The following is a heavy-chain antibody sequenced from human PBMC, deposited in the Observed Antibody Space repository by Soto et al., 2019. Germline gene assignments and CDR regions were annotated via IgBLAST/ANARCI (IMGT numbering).Heavy chain of an antibody. Sequence: ASVKVSCKASGYTFTDYYMHWVRQAPGQGLEWVGWINPNTGGTKYAQKFQGRVTMTRDTSISTAYMELSSLRSDDTAVYYCARDWYYFDSSGYSKPVYYYYYGLDVWRQGTTVTVSS. CDR1: GYTFTDYY. J-gene: IGHJ6*02. V-gene: IGHV1-2*02. CDR2: INPNTGGT. CDR3: ARDWYYFDSSGYSKPVYYYYYGLDV. D-gene: IGHD3-22*01.